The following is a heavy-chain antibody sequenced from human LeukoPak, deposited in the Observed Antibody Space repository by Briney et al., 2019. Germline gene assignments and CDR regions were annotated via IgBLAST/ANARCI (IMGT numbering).Heavy chain of an antibody. CDR2: INSSGGST. CDR1: GYTFTSYY. Sequence: ASVKVSCKASGYTFTSYYMHWVGQARGQGLEWMGIINSSGGSTSYAQKFQGRVTMTRDTSTSTVYMELSSLRSDDTAVYYCARRGYGSRRAADFWGPGTLVIVSS. D-gene: IGHD3-10*01. CDR3: ARRGYGSRRAADF. J-gene: IGHJ4*02. V-gene: IGHV1-46*01.